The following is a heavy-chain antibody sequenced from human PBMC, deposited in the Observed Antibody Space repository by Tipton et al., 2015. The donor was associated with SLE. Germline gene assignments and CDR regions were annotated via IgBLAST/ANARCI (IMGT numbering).Heavy chain of an antibody. Sequence: TLSLTCAVYGGYFSGYYWSWIRQPPGKGLEWIGEINHSGSTNYNPSLKSRVTISVDTSKNQFSLKLSSVTAADTAVYYCARDPRGGDAFDIWGQGTMVTVSS. CDR2: INHSGST. CDR3: ARDPRGGDAFDI. D-gene: IGHD3-10*01. CDR1: GGYFSGYY. V-gene: IGHV4-34*01. J-gene: IGHJ3*02.